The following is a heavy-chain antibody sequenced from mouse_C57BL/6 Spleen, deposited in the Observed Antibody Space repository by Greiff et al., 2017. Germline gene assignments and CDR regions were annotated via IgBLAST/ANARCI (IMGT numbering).Heavy chain of an antibody. J-gene: IGHJ2*01. D-gene: IGHD2-1*01. CDR1: GFTFSSYA. Sequence: EVKVVESGGGLVKPGGSLKLSCAASGFTFSSYAMSWVRQTPEKRLEWVATISDGGSYTYYPDNVKGRFTISRDNAKNNLYLQMSHLKSEDTAMYYCAREDGNCFDYWGQGTTLTVSS. CDR2: ISDGGSYT. CDR3: AREDGNCFDY. V-gene: IGHV5-4*01.